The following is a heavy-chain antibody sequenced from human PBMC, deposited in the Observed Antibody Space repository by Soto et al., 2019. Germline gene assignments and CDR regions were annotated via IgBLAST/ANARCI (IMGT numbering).Heavy chain of an antibody. D-gene: IGHD6-19*01. CDR3: AKPGSGYSSGWYPNWSDP. V-gene: IGHV3-23*01. Sequence: EVQLLESGGGLVQPGGSLRLSCAASGFTFSSYAMSWVRQAPGKGLEWVSAISGSGGSTYYADSVKGRFTISRDNSKNTLYLQMNSLGAEDTAVYYWAKPGSGYSSGWYPNWSDPWGQGTRVTVSS. CDR1: GFTFSSYA. J-gene: IGHJ5*02. CDR2: ISGSGGST.